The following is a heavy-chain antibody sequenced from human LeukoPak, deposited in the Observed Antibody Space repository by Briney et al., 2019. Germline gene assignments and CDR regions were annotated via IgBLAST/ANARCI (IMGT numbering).Heavy chain of an antibody. D-gene: IGHD1-7*01. CDR3: ARPTSWVNYFDP. Sequence: PSETLSLTCAVFGGSFSGHYWTWIRQPPGKGLEWVGEINHSGGTSYNPSLKSRVTISVDTSKNQFSLKLSSLAAADTAVYYCARPTSWVNYFDPWGQGTLVTVSS. CDR2: INHSGGT. J-gene: IGHJ5*02. CDR1: GGSFSGHY. V-gene: IGHV4-34*01.